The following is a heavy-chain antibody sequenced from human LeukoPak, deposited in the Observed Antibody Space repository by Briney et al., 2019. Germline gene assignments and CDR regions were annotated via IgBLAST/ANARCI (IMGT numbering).Heavy chain of an antibody. Sequence: GGSLRLSCAASGFTFSTYGMHWVRQAPGKGLEWVALIWYGGNNKYYADSVKGRFTISRDNSQNTLYLQMNSPRVEDTAVYYCAKDGGGYCTSSSCAGTWFDPWGQGTLVTVSS. D-gene: IGHD2-2*03. CDR1: GFTFSTYG. V-gene: IGHV3-33*06. CDR2: IWYGGNNK. J-gene: IGHJ5*02. CDR3: AKDGGGYCTSSSCAGTWFDP.